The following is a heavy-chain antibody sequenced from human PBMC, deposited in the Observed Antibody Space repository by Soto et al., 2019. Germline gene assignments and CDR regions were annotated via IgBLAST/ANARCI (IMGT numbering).Heavy chain of an antibody. Sequence: QVQLVQSGAEVKKPGSSVKVSCKASGGTLRNLAINWVRQALGQVLEWMGGFIPIIGGGINAQKFQGRVTISSDESTSTAYRELSSLKSEDTAMYFCARRSVSHSNTFDFWGQGKMVTVSS. J-gene: IGHJ3*01. V-gene: IGHV1-69*01. CDR1: GGTLRNLA. CDR3: ARRSVSHSNTFDF. CDR2: FIPIIGGG. D-gene: IGHD2-15*01.